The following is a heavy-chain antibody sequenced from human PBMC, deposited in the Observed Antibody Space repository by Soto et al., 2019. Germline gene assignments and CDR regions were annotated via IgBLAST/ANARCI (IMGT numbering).Heavy chain of an antibody. J-gene: IGHJ4*02. D-gene: IGHD2-15*01. CDR1: GFTFSRQA. CDR2: IWYHGVDK. CDR3: ATGFLGLCTGGTCPLDS. Sequence: QVQLVESGGGVVQPERSLRLSCAASGFTFSRQAMHWVRQAPGRGLEWVAVIWYHGVDKYYADSVKGRFTISRDNSKNTVYLQMTSLRGEDTAVYYCATGFLGLCTGGTCPLDSWGQGSLVTVSS. V-gene: IGHV3-33*01.